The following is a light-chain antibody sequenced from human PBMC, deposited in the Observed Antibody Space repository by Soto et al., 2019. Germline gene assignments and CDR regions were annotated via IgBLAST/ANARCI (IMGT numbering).Light chain of an antibody. Sequence: EIVLTQSPGTLSLSPGERATLSCRASQSVSSSYLAWYQQKPGQAPRLLIYGASSRATGIPDRFSGSGSGTDFTLTISRLEPEDFAVYYCQEYGSSPRRFGQGTSVAI. J-gene: IGKJ1*01. CDR3: QEYGSSPRR. V-gene: IGKV3-20*01. CDR1: QSVSSSY. CDR2: GAS.